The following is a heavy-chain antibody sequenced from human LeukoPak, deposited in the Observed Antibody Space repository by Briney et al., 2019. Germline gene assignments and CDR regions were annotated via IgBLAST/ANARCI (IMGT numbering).Heavy chain of an antibody. CDR2: ISGSGGST. J-gene: IGHJ4*02. Sequence: GGSLRLSCAASGFTFSSYAMSWVRQAPGKGLEWFSAISGSGGSTYSADSVKGRFTISRDNSKNTLYLQMNSLRAEDTAVYYCAKDHVYSSGWTTDFDYWGQGTLVTVSS. D-gene: IGHD6-19*01. CDR3: AKDHVYSSGWTTDFDY. CDR1: GFTFSSYA. V-gene: IGHV3-23*01.